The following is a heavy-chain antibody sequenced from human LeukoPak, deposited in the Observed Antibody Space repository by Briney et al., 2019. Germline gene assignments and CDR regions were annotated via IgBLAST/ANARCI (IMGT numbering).Heavy chain of an antibody. CDR3: ASDSSGWTGWHFFDY. CDR1: GFTFRNSA. CDR2: ISGSGGST. V-gene: IGHV3-23*01. Sequence: GGSLRLSCAASGFTFRNSAMSWVRQAPGKGLEWVSAISGSGGSTYYADSVKGRFTISRDNSKNTLYLQMNSLRAEDTAVYYCASDSSGWTGWHFFDYWGQGTLVTVSS. D-gene: IGHD6-19*01. J-gene: IGHJ4*02.